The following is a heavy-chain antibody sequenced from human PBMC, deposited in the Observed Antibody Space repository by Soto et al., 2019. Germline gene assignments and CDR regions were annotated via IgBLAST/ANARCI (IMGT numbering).Heavy chain of an antibody. V-gene: IGHV1-18*04. CDR3: ARPHYPPHYLEGFDY. Sequence: GASVKVSCKTSGYTFTSHGISWVRWAPGRGLEWMGWISAYNGDTKYAQRVQDRVSMTTDTSTATAYIELRSLRFDDTAIYFCARPHYPPHYLEGFDYWSQGT. CDR2: ISAYNGDT. CDR1: GYTFTSHG. J-gene: IGHJ4*02. D-gene: IGHD1-26*01.